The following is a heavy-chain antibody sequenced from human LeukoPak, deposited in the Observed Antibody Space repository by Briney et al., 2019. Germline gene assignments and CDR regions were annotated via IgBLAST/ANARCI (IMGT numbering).Heavy chain of an antibody. CDR2: ISYDGSNK. Sequence: GGSLRLSCAASGFTFSSYGMHWVRQAPGKGLEWVAVISYDGSNKYYADSVKGRFTISRDNSKNTLYLQMNSLRAEDTAVYYCAILANDYYDSSGYFDYWGQGTLVTVSS. CDR3: AILANDYYDSSGYFDY. V-gene: IGHV3-30*03. CDR1: GFTFSSYG. D-gene: IGHD3-22*01. J-gene: IGHJ4*02.